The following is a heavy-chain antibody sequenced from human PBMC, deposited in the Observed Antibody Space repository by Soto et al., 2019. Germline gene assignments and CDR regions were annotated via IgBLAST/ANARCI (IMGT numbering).Heavy chain of an antibody. D-gene: IGHD2-2*01. CDR3: AATYQLPRYYYYYGMDV. V-gene: IGHV1-58*01. CDR2: IVVGSGNT. Sequence: ASVKVSCKASGFTFTSSAVQWVRQARGQRLEWIGWIVVGSGNTNYAQKFQERVTITRDVSTSTAYMELSSLRSEDTAVYYCAATYQLPRYYYYYGMDVWGQGTTVTVSS. J-gene: IGHJ6*02. CDR1: GFTFTSSA.